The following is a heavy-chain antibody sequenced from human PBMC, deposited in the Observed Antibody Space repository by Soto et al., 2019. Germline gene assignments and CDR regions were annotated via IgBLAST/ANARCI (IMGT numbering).Heavy chain of an antibody. V-gene: IGHV4-34*01. CDR2: INHSGST. D-gene: IGHD3-10*01. Sequence: SETLSLTCAVYGGSFSGYYWSWIRKPPGKGLEWIGEINHSGSTNYNPSLKSRVTISVDTSKNQFSLKLSSVTAADTAVYYCASGGSGSQYNWFDPWGQGTLVTVSS. CDR1: GGSFSGYY. CDR3: ASGGSGSQYNWFDP. J-gene: IGHJ5*02.